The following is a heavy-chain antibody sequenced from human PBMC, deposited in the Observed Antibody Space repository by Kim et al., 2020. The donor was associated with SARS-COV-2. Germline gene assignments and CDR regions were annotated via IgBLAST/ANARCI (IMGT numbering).Heavy chain of an antibody. CDR3: ARTYYYDRTGYQRRYFDN. J-gene: IGHJ4*02. D-gene: IGHD3-22*01. V-gene: IGHV4-31*03. CDR2: IYYSGST. CDR1: SGSISSGGYC. Sequence: SETLSLTCTVSSGSISSGGYCWSWIRQHPGKGLEWIGYIYYSGSTKYNPSLKSRATISVDTSNNQFSLRLSSVTAADTAVYFCARTYYYDRTGYQRRYFDNWGQGTLITVSS.